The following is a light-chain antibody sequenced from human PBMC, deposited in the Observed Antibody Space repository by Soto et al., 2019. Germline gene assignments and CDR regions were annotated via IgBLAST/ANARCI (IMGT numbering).Light chain of an antibody. CDR2: AAS. J-gene: IGKJ1*01. CDR1: QTINSY. V-gene: IGKV1-39*01. CDR3: QQRGT. Sequence: DIQMTQSPSSLSASVGDRVTITCRASQTINSYLNWYQQKPGKAPKLLIYAASSLHSGVPTRFRGSESGTDFTLTISSLQPEDVATYYCQQRGTFGQGTKVEIK.